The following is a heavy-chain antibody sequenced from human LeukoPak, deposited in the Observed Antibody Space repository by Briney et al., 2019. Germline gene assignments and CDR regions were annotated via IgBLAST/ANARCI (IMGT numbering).Heavy chain of an antibody. V-gene: IGHV3-48*03. Sequence: PGGSLRLSCAASGFTFSSYEMNWVRQAPGKGLEWVSYISSSGSTIYYADSVKGRFTISRDNAKTSLYLQMNSLRAEDTAVYYCARGFQYCSGGSCLKYYYGMDVWGQGTTVTVSS. CDR3: ARGFQYCSGGSCLKYYYGMDV. CDR1: GFTFSSYE. CDR2: ISSSGSTI. J-gene: IGHJ6*02. D-gene: IGHD2-15*01.